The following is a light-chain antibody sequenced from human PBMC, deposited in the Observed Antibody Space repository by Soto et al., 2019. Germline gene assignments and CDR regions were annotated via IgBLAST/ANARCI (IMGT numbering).Light chain of an antibody. CDR3: QQYNDNWT. V-gene: IGKV1-5*03. Sequence: VHLAQSPSTLSASVGDRVTITCRASQSISSWLAWYQQKPGQAPKLLIYKASTLQSGVPSRFSGSGSGTEFTLAISSPQPDDSATYYCQQYNDNWTFGQGTKVDIK. J-gene: IGKJ1*01. CDR2: KAS. CDR1: QSISSW.